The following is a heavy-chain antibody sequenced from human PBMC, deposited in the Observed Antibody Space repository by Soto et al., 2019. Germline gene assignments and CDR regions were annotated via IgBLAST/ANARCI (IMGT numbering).Heavy chain of an antibody. V-gene: IGHV4-59*08. CDR1: SGPDRSHN. D-gene: IGHD4-17*01. CDR2: VYYTGDT. Sequence: QVQLQQSGPRLVKPSETLSLTCTVSSGPDRSHNWGWIRQPPGRGLEWIGYVYYTGDTAYNPSLTRRSPSPADTPTNDISLTLNAVPAADTAVYYCVRPGIDYPHGLVDVWGPGTTVSVSS. CDR3: VRPGIDYPHGLVDV. J-gene: IGHJ6*02.